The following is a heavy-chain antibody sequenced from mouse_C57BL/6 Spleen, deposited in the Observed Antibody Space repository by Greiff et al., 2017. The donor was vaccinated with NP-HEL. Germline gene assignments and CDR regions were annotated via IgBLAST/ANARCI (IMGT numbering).Heavy chain of an antibody. J-gene: IGHJ2*01. CDR2: INPSNGGT. V-gene: IGHV1-53*01. Sequence: QVQLKQPGTELVKPGASVKLSCKASGYTFTSYWMHWVKQRPGQGLEWIGNINPSNGGTNYNEKFKSKATLTVDKSSSTAYMQLSSLTSEDSAVYYCARASLITTVVTEGYWGQGTTLTVSS. CDR3: ARASLITTVVTEGY. D-gene: IGHD1-1*01. CDR1: GYTFTSYW.